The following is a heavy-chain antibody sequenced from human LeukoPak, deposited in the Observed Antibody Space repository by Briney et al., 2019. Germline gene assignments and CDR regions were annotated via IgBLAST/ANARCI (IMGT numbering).Heavy chain of an antibody. V-gene: IGHV4-39*01. CDR2: IFYSGNT. D-gene: IGHD3-3*01. CDR1: GGSISSSNYY. J-gene: IGHJ5*02. Sequence: SETLSLTCTVFGGSISSSNYYWGWIRQPPGKGLEWIGSIFYSGNTYYNPSLKSRVTISIDTSKNQFSLKLSSVTAADTAVYYCARRHYEMRFDPWGQGTLVTVSS. CDR3: ARRHYEMRFDP.